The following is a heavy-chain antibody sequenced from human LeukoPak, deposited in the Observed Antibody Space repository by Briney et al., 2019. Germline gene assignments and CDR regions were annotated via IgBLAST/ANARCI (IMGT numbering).Heavy chain of an antibody. J-gene: IGHJ4*02. CDR1: GFTFSSYG. V-gene: IGHV3-30*02. Sequence: GGSLRLSCAASGFTFSSYGMHWVRQAPGRGLEWVAFIRYDGSNKYYADSVKGRFTISRDNSKNTLYLQMNSLRAEDTALYYCAKDGGTGIVALGDWGQGTLVTVSS. D-gene: IGHD1-26*01. CDR3: AKDGGTGIVALGD. CDR2: IRYDGSNK.